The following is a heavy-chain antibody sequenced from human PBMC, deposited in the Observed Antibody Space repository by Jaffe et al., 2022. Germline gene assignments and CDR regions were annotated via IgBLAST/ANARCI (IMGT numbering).Heavy chain of an antibody. CDR3: AKAGGLVYYYYYMDV. Sequence: EVQLVESGGGLVQPGRSLRLSCAASGFTFDDYAMHWVRQAPGKGLEWVSGISWNSGSIGYADSVKGRFTISRDNAKNSLYLQMNSLRAEDTALYYCAKAGGLVYYYYYMDVWGKGTTVTVSS. CDR2: ISWNSGSI. V-gene: IGHV3-9*01. J-gene: IGHJ6*03. CDR1: GFTFDDYA. D-gene: IGHD3-9*01.